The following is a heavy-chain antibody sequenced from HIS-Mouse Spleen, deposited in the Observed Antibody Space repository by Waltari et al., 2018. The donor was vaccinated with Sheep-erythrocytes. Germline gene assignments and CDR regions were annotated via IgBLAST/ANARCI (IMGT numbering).Heavy chain of an antibody. Sequence: QVQLQQWGAGLLKPSETLSLTCAVSGGSLSGYYWSWIRQPPGKGLEWIGEINHSGSTNYNPSLKSRVTISVDTSKNQFSLKLSSVTAADTAVYYCALSVDLAGAFDIWGQGTMVTVSS. CDR2: INHSGST. V-gene: IGHV4-34*01. CDR1: GGSLSGYY. CDR3: ALSVDLAGAFDI. D-gene: IGHD6-19*01. J-gene: IGHJ3*02.